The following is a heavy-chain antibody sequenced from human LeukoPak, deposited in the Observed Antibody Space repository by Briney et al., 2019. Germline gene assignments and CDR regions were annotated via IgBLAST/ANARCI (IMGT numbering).Heavy chain of an antibody. CDR2: ISSSGITR. V-gene: IGHV3-11*04. D-gene: IGHD2-2*02. CDR3: ARVDIVVVPAAIPPFDY. Sequence: PGGSLRLSCAASGFNFSDYYMSWIRQAPGKGVGWVSYISSSGITRYYADSVKGRFPMSRDNAKNSVHLQMNSLRAEDTAVYYCARVDIVVVPAAIPPFDYWGQGTLVTVSS. CDR1: GFNFSDYY. J-gene: IGHJ4*02.